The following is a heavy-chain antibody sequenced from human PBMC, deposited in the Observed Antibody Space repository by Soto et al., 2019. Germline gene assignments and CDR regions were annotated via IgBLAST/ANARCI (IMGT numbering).Heavy chain of an antibody. J-gene: IGHJ3*02. CDR2: IYYSGST. CDR3: ARDFGKWRFHAFDI. CDR1: GGSISSYY. Sequence: SETLSLTCTVSGGSISSYYWSWIRQPPGKGLEWIGYIYYSGSTNYNPSLKSRVTISVDTSKNQFSLKLSSVTAADTAVYYCARDFGKWRFHAFDIWGQGTMVTV. V-gene: IGHV4-59*01. D-gene: IGHD3-3*01.